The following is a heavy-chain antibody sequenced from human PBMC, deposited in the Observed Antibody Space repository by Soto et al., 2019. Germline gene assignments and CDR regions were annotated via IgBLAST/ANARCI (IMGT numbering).Heavy chain of an antibody. V-gene: IGHV3-21*01. J-gene: IGHJ6*02. CDR1: GFTFSSCT. Sequence: XXSLRLSCAVSGFTFSSCTMHWVLQAPGKGLEWVSSISPSTSHIYYADSVKGRFTISRDNAKNSLFLQMNSLRAEDTAVYYCSGCSGGACHQNYGMDVWGQGTTVTVSS. D-gene: IGHD2-15*01. CDR2: ISPSTSHI. CDR3: SGCSGGACHQNYGMDV.